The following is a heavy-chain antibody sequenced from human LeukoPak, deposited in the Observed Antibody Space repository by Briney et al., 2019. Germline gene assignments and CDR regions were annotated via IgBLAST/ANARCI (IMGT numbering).Heavy chain of an antibody. V-gene: IGHV1-8*01. Sequence: ASVKVSCKASGYTFTSYDINWVRQATGQGLELMGWMNPNSGNTGYAQKFQGRGTMTRNTSISTAYMELSSLRSEDTAVYYCARGDSSSDVNYYYYYMDVWGKGTTVTVSS. CDR1: GYTFTSYD. D-gene: IGHD6-6*01. J-gene: IGHJ6*03. CDR3: ARGDSSSDVNYYYYYMDV. CDR2: MNPNSGNT.